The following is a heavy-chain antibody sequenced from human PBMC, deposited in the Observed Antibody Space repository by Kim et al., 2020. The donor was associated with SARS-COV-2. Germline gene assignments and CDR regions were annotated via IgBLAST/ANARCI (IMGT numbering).Heavy chain of an antibody. J-gene: IGHJ2*01. CDR2: ISYSGST. D-gene: IGHD6-19*01. Sequence: SETLSLTCTVSGGSISSYYWNWIRQSPQKGLEWIGFISYSGSTNYNPSLKSRVAISVDSSKNLFYLNLSSVTAADTAVYYCARGGVKQWLGLWGRGTLVT. CDR1: GGSISSYY. CDR3: ARGGVKQWLGL. V-gene: IGHV4-59*13.